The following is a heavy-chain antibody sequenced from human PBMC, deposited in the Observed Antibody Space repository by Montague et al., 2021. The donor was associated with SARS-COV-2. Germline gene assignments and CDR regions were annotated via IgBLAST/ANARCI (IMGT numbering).Heavy chain of an antibody. CDR2: IFYSGTT. J-gene: IGHJ3*02. Sequence: SETLSLTCTVSGASISSSRYYWGWIRQPPGKGLEWIGQIFYSGTTYYDPSLKSRLTISVDTSKNQFSLQLTSVTAADTSVYYCAREAVPWERAIIHAFDIWGQGTTVTVSS. CDR1: GASISSSRYY. V-gene: IGHV4-39*02. CDR3: AREAVPWERAIIHAFDI. D-gene: IGHD5-24*01.